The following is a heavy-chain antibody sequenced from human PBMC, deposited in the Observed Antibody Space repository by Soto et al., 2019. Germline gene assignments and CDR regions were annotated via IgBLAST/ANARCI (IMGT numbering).Heavy chain of an antibody. J-gene: IGHJ4*02. CDR3: ARGVNGYYYVDY. CDR2: INRDGSRT. CDR1: GFISSSYW. V-gene: IGHV3-74*01. D-gene: IGHD2-8*01. Sequence: EVQLVESGGNVLQPGGSLRLSCAASGFISSSYWMHWVRQAPGKGLVWVSRINRDGSRTDYTDSVKGRFAVSRDNAKNTVLLQMNSLGADDTAVYYCARGVNGYYYVDYWGQGTLVTVSS.